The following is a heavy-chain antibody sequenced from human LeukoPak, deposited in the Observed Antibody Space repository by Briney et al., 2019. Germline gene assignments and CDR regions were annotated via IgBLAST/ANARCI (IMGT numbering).Heavy chain of an antibody. J-gene: IGHJ3*02. V-gene: IGHV1-2*02. D-gene: IGHD5-24*01. Sequence: ASVKVSCKASGYTFTGYYMHWVRQAPGQGLEWMGWINPNSGGTNYAQKFQGRVTMTRDTSISTAYMELSRLRSDDTAVYYCARGADGYSPRGAFDIWGQGTMVTVSS. CDR3: ARGADGYSPRGAFDI. CDR2: INPNSGGT. CDR1: GYTFTGYY.